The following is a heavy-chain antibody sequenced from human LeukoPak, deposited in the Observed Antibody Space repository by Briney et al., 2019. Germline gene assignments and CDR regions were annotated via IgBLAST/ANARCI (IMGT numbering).Heavy chain of an antibody. V-gene: IGHV4-39*01. D-gene: IGHD6-19*01. CDR3: ARTSRGRGWYYFDY. J-gene: IGHJ4*02. Sequence: PSETLSLTCTISGGSISSSSYYWGWIRQPPGKGLEWIGSIYYSGSTYYNPSLKSRVTISVDTSKNQFSLKLSSVTAADTAVYYCARTSRGRGWYYFDYWGQGALVTVSS. CDR2: IYYSGST. CDR1: GGSISSSSYY.